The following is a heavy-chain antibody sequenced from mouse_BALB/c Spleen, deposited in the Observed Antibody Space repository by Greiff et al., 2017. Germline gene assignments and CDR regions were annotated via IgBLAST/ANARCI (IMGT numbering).Heavy chain of an antibody. V-gene: IGHV7-3*02. CDR3: ARPMDY. CDR1: GFTFTAYY. CDR2: IRNKANGYTT. Sequence: DVQLVESGGGLVQPGGSLRLSCATSGFTFTAYYMSWVRQPPGKALEWLGFIRNKANGYTTEYSASVKGRFTISRDNSQSILYLQMNTLRAEDSATYYCARPMDYWGQGTAVTVSS. J-gene: IGHJ4*01.